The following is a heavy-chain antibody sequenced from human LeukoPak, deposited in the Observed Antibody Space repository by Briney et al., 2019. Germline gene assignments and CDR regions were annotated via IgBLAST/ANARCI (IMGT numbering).Heavy chain of an antibody. J-gene: IGHJ6*03. V-gene: IGHV1-8*03. CDR2: MNPNSGNT. CDR3: ARGRGKPYYYYMDV. D-gene: IGHD3-10*01. CDR1: GYTFTSYG. Sequence: ASVKVSCKASGYTFTSYGISWVRQATGQGLEWMGWMNPNSGNTGYAQKFQGRVTITRNTSISTAYMELSSLRSEDTAVYYCARGRGKPYYYYMDVWGKGTTVTVSS.